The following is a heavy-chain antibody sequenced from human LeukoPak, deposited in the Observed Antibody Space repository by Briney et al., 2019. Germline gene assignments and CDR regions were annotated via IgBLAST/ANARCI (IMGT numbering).Heavy chain of an antibody. J-gene: IGHJ5*02. Sequence: PSETLSLTCTVSGGSISSSSYYWGWIRQPPGKGLEWIGSIYYSGSTYYNPSLKSRVTMSVDTSKNQFSLKLSSVTAADTAVYYCARSTSMVRGVSQMFDPWGQGTLVTVSS. CDR1: GGSISSSSYY. V-gene: IGHV4-39*07. CDR2: IYYSGST. D-gene: IGHD3-10*01. CDR3: ARSTSMVRGVSQMFDP.